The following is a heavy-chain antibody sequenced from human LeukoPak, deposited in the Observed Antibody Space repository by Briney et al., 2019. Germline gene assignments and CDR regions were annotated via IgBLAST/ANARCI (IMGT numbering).Heavy chain of an antibody. CDR1: GGSIRSGGYS. CDR3: ARGKGDYRPFFDY. D-gene: IGHD4-17*01. J-gene: IGHJ4*02. CDR2: IYHSGST. V-gene: IGHV4-30-2*01. Sequence: KTSETLSLTCAVSGGSIRSGGYSWSWIRQPPGKGLEWIGYIYHSGSTYYNPSLKSRVTISVDRSKNQFSLKLSSVTAADTAVYYCARGKGDYRPFFDYWGQGTLVTVSS.